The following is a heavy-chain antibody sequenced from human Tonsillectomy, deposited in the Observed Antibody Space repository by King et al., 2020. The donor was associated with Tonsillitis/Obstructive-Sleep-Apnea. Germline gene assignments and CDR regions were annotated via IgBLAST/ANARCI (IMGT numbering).Heavy chain of an antibody. CDR1: GFTFSSYA. CDR2: ISYDGSNK. D-gene: IGHD5-24*01. J-gene: IGHJ6*02. CDR3: ARDSSVDAHYYFYYAMDV. V-gene: IGHV3-30*04. Sequence: VQLVESGGGVVQPGRSLRLSCAASGFTFSSYAIHWVRQAPGKGLEWVAVISYDGSNKYYADSVKGRFTISRDNSKNTLYLQMTSLRAEDTAVFYCARDSSVDAHYYFYYAMDVWGQGTTVTVSS.